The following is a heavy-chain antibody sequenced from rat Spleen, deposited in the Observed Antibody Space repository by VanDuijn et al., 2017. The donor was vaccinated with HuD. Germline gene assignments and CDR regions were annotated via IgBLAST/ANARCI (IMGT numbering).Heavy chain of an antibody. Sequence: EVQLVESGGGLVQPGRSLKLSCVASGFTFNNFWMSWIRQAPGKGLEWVASISTSGGSTYYRDSVKGRFTISRDNAKSTLYLQMDSLRSEDTATYYCTTEPSSYLFDYWGQGVMVTVSS. J-gene: IGHJ2*01. D-gene: IGHD1-2*01. CDR1: GFTFNNFW. CDR2: ISTSGGST. V-gene: IGHV5-31*01. CDR3: TTEPSSYLFDY.